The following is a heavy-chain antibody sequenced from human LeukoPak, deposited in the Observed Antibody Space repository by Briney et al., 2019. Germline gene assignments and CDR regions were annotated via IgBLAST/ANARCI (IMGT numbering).Heavy chain of an antibody. D-gene: IGHD3-3*01. J-gene: IGHJ3*02. CDR2: IYYSGST. V-gene: IGHV4-30-4*08. Sequence: SETLSLTCTVSGGSISSYYWSWIRQPPGKGLEWIGYIYYSGSTYYNPSLKSRVTISVDTSKNQFSLKLSSVTAADTAVYYCARGFVLNYDFWSGPPLDAFDIWGQGTMVTVSS. CDR3: ARGFVLNYDFWSGPPLDAFDI. CDR1: GGSISSYY.